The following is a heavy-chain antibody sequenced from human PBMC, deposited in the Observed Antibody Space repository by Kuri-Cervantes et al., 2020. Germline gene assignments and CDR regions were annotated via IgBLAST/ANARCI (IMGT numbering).Heavy chain of an antibody. CDR3: GKLLSYGMDV. J-gene: IGHJ6*02. CDR2: VYHGGNR. CDR1: GHSVTSAFY. Sequence: SETLSLTYNVSGHSVTSAFYWGWIRQPPGKGLEWVGTVYHGGNRYYNPSLESRVTIFVDTSTNQVSLKLRSVTAADTAAYYCGKLLSYGMDVWGQGTTVTVSS. V-gene: IGHV4-38-2*02.